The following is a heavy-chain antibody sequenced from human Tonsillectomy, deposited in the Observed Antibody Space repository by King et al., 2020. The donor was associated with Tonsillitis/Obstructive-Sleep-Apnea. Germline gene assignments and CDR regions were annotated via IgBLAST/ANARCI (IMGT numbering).Heavy chain of an antibody. CDR3: AKARYSSTCYYFYS. V-gene: IGHV3-9*01. Sequence: VQLVESGGGLVQPGRSLRLSCAASGLTFDGYAMHWVRQVPGKGLEWVSGITWNSGSISYADSVKGRFTISRDNAKNSLYLQMNSLRAEDTAMYYCAKARYSSTCYYFYSWGQGTLVTVSS. CDR2: ITWNSGSI. CDR1: GLTFDGYA. D-gene: IGHD6-13*01. J-gene: IGHJ4*01.